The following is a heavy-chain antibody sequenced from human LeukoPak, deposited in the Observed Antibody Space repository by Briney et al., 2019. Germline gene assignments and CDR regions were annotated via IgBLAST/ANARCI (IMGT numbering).Heavy chain of an antibody. CDR3: AKDEFVASDFTGAFDI. CDR2: ISWNSVTI. Sequence: GRSLRLSCAAPGFTLDDYAMPWVRQAPGKGLERVSGISWNSVTIVYADSVKGRFTISRDNAKNSLYLQMNSLRAEDMALYYCAKDEFVASDFTGAFDIWGQGTMVTVSS. V-gene: IGHV3-9*03. D-gene: IGHD2-8*02. J-gene: IGHJ3*02. CDR1: GFTLDDYA.